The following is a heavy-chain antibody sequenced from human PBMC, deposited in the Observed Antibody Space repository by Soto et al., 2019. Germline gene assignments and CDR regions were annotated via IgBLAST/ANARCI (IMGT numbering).Heavy chain of an antibody. CDR3: AHRRIAAAINAFDI. Sequence: QITLKESGPTLVKPTQTLTLTCTFSGFSLSTSGVGVGWIRQPPGKALEWLALIYWDDDKRYSPSLKSRLTITKDTSKNQVVLTKTNMHPVDTATYYCAHRRIAAAINAFDIWGQGTMVTVSS. CDR2: IYWDDDK. CDR1: GFSLSTSGVG. D-gene: IGHD6-13*01. J-gene: IGHJ3*02. V-gene: IGHV2-5*02.